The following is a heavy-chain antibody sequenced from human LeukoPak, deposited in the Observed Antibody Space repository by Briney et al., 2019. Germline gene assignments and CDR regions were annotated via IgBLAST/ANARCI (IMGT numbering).Heavy chain of an antibody. V-gene: IGHV4-4*02. Sequence: SETLSLTCAVSGGSISSSNWWSWVRQPPGKGLEWIGEIYHSGSTNYNPSLKSRVTISVDKSKNQFSLKLSSVTAADTAVYYCARSYDSSGYHSVTGIDYWGQGTLVTVSS. CDR3: ARSYDSSGYHSVTGIDY. J-gene: IGHJ4*02. CDR1: GGSISSSNW. D-gene: IGHD3-22*01. CDR2: IYHSGST.